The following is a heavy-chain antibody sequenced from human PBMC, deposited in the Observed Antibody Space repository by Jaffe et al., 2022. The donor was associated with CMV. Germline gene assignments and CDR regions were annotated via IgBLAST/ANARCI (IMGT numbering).Heavy chain of an antibody. CDR2: MNPNSGNT. J-gene: IGHJ6*02. CDR3: ARATAWTYHYDMDV. V-gene: IGHV1-8*02. CDR1: GYTFTSFD. D-gene: IGHD4-17*01. Sequence: QVQLVQSGAEVKKPGASVRVSCKASGYTFTSFDINWVRQATGQGLEWMGWMNPNSGNTGYPQKFQGRVTMTRNTSISTAYMELSSLRSEDTAVYYCARATAWTYHYDMDVWGQGTTVIVSS.